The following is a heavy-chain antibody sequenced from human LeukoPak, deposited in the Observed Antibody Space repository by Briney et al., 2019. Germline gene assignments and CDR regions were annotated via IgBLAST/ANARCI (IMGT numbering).Heavy chain of an antibody. CDR2: INPNSGGT. CDR1: GYTFTGYY. V-gene: IGHV1-2*02. Sequence: GAPVKVSCKASGYTFTGYYIHWVRQAPGQGLEWMGWINPNSGGTNYAQKFQGRVTMTRDTSISTAYMELSRLRSDDTAMYYCARDLPYYYDSSGYQNDYWGQGTLVTVSS. J-gene: IGHJ4*02. CDR3: ARDLPYYYDSSGYQNDY. D-gene: IGHD3-22*01.